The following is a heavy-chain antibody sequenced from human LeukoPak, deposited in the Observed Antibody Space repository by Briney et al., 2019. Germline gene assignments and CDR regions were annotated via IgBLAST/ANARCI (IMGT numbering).Heavy chain of an antibody. CDR3: ATTYNWNALKFDY. D-gene: IGHD1-1*01. CDR1: GYTLTELS. V-gene: IGHV1-24*01. J-gene: IGHJ4*02. Sequence: VASVKVSCKVSGYTLTELSMHWVRQAPGKGLEWMGGFDPEDGETIYAQKFQGRVTMTEDTSTDTAYMELSSLRSEDTAVYYCATTYNWNALKFDYWGQGTLVTVSS. CDR2: FDPEDGET.